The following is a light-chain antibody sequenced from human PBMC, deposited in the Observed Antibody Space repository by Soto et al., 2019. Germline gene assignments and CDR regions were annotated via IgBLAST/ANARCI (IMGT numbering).Light chain of an antibody. CDR1: SSDVGRYNL. CDR2: EGS. CDR3: CSYAGSTTFVV. J-gene: IGLJ2*01. Sequence: QSALTQPASVSGSPGQSITISCTGTSSDVGRYNLVSWYQQHPGKAPKLMIYEGSTRPSGVSNRFSGSKSGNTASLTISGLQAEDEADYYCCSYAGSTTFVVFGGGTKVTVL. V-gene: IGLV2-23*03.